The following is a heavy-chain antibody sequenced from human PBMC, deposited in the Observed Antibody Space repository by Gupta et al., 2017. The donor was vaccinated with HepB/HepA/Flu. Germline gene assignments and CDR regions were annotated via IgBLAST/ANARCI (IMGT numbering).Heavy chain of an antibody. V-gene: IGHV4-59*08. Sequence: QVQLQESGPGLVKPSETLFLTCTVSGGSISGHYWSWIRQPPGKGLEFVGYIYYTGSTNYNPSLKSRVTMSVDTSKNQFSLKLSYVTAADTALYFCARLVAAAAAVTYHYFDLWGRGTLITVSS. D-gene: IGHD2-15*01. CDR3: ARLVAAAAAVTYHYFDL. J-gene: IGHJ2*01. CDR2: IYYTGST. CDR1: GGSISGHY.